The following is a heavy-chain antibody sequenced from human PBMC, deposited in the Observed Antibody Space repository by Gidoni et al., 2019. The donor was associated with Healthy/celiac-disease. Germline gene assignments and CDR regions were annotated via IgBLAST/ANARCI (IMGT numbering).Heavy chain of an antibody. D-gene: IGHD5-12*01. Sequence: QLLLPESGPGLETPSETLSLPCTVSGGPISSSSYYWGWLRQPPGKGLGWIGSIYYSGSTYYNPSLKSRVTISVDTSKNQFSLKLSAVTAADTAVYDCATSPRGYDFDYWGQGTLVTVSS. V-gene: IGHV4-39*01. J-gene: IGHJ4*02. CDR3: ATSPRGYDFDY. CDR1: GGPISSSSYY. CDR2: IYYSGST.